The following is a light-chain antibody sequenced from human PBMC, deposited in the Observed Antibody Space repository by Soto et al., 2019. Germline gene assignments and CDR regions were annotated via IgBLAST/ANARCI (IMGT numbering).Light chain of an antibody. CDR1: QSVSSY. CDR2: DAS. Sequence: EIVLTQSPATLSLSPGERATLSCRASQSVSSYLAWYQQKPGQAPRLLIYDASNRATGIPARFSGSGSGTYFTLTIISLEPEDFAVYYCQQRSNWLPLTFGGGTKVEIK. CDR3: QQRSNWLPLT. J-gene: IGKJ4*01. V-gene: IGKV3-11*01.